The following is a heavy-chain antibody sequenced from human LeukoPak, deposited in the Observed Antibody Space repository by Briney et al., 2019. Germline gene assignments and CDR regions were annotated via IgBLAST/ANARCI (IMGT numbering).Heavy chain of an antibody. D-gene: IGHD3/OR15-3a*01. J-gene: IGHJ5*02. Sequence: GGSLRLSCAASGSNVSDNFMSWVRQAPGKGLEWVAVIYSGGVTFYADSVKGRFTVFRDNSKNTLYLQMNSLRTEDTAVYFCARWTYPWGQGTLVTVSS. V-gene: IGHV3-53*01. CDR2: IYSGGVT. CDR3: ARWTYP. CDR1: GSNVSDNF.